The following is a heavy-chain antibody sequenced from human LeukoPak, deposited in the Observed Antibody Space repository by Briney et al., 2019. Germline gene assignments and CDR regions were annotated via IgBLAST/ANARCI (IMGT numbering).Heavy chain of an antibody. J-gene: IGHJ4*02. Sequence: ASVKVSCKAYGYTFTGYFMHWVRQAPGQGLEWMGWINPNSGGTHYAQKFQGRVTMTRDTSISTAYMELSRLRSDGTAVYYCARDPGYSSPRGDYWGQGTLVTVSS. CDR1: GYTFTGYF. V-gene: IGHV1-2*02. CDR3: ARDPGYSSPRGDY. CDR2: INPNSGGT. D-gene: IGHD5-18*01.